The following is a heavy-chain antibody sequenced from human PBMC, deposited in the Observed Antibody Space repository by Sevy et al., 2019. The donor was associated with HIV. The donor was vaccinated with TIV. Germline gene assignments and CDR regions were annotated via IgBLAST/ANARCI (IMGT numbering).Heavy chain of an antibody. V-gene: IGHV4-30-4*08. CDR2: IHPNGGP. J-gene: IGHJ4*02. CDR1: DDSFSTGDYF. CDR3: ARGSAGGGYDRAVWFDY. D-gene: IGHD3-22*01. Sequence: SETLSLTCFVSDDSFSTGDYFWGWIRQHPERGLQWIAYIHPNGGPRYNPSLQSPVTISTDTSKNHFSVSFSSVTAADTAMYFCARGSAGGGYDRAVWFDYWGQGTVVTVSS.